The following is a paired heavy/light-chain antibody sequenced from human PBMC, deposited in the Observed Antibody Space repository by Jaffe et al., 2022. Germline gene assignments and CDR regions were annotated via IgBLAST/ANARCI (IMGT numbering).Heavy chain of an antibody. V-gene: IGHV4-34*01. Sequence: QVQLQQWGAGLLKPSETLSLTCAVYGGSFSGYYWSWIRQPPGKGLEWIGEINHSGSTNYNPSLKSRVTISVDTSKNQFSLKLSSVTAADTAVYYCARGLRLLRYFDAARVCYFDYWGQGTLVTVSS. J-gene: IGHJ4*02. D-gene: IGHD3-9*01. CDR1: GGSFSGYY. CDR3: ARGLRLLRYFDAARVCYFDY. CDR2: INHSGST.
Light chain of an antibody. Sequence: EIVLTQSPGTLSLSPGERATLSCRASQSVSSSYLAWYQQKPGQAPRLLIYGASSRATGIPDRFSGSGSGTDFTLTISRLEPEDFAVYYCQQYGSSPLGTFGQGTKVEIK. CDR2: GAS. V-gene: IGKV3-20*01. J-gene: IGKJ1*01. CDR1: QSVSSSY. CDR3: QQYGSSPLGT.